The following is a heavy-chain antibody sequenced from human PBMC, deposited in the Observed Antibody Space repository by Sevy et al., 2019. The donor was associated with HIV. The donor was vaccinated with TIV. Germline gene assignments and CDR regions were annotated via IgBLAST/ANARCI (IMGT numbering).Heavy chain of an antibody. D-gene: IGHD4-17*01. Sequence: GGSLRLSCAASGFTFSSYSMNWVRQAPGKGLEWVSSISSSSSYIYYADSVKGRFTISRDNAKNSLYLQMNSLRAEDTAVYYCARDASRTYGDYDGPDYYYYYGMDVWGQGTTVTVSS. CDR2: ISSSSSYI. CDR3: ARDASRTYGDYDGPDYYYYYGMDV. V-gene: IGHV3-21*01. CDR1: GFTFSSYS. J-gene: IGHJ6*02.